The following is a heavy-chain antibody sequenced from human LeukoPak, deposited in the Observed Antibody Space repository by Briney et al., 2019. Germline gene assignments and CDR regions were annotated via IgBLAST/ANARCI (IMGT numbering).Heavy chain of an antibody. CDR1: GFTFSSYS. V-gene: IGHV3-21*01. D-gene: IGHD3-22*01. CDR2: ISSSSSYI. J-gene: IGHJ3*02. CDR3: ARGPTNYYDSSGYYPHAFDI. Sequence: GGSLRLSCAASGFTFSSYSMNWVRQAPGKGLEWVSSISSSSSYIYYADSVKGRFTISRDNAKNSLYLQMNSLRAEGTAVYYCARGPTNYYDSSGYYPHAFDIWGQGTMVTVSS.